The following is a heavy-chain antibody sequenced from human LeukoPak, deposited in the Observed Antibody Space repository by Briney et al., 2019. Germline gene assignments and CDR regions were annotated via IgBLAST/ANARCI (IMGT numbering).Heavy chain of an antibody. CDR2: IYYSGST. CDR3: ARESSSGSYQFDY. J-gene: IGHJ4*02. V-gene: IGHV4-61*10. D-gene: IGHD1-26*01. Sequence: SETLSLTCSVSGGSISSGSYYWSWIRQPAGKGLEWIGYIYYSGSTNYNPSLKSRVTISVDTSKNQFSLKLSSVTAADTAVYYCARESSSGSYQFDYWGQGTLVTVSS. CDR1: GGSISSGSYY.